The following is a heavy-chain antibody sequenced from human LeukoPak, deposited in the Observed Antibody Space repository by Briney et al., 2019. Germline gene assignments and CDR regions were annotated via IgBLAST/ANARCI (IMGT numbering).Heavy chain of an antibody. CDR1: GYTFTGYC. V-gene: IGHV1-2*02. CDR3: ARGQQSDYYYYMDV. D-gene: IGHD1/OR15-1a*01. CDR2: INPNSGGT. J-gene: IGHJ6*03. Sequence: ASVKVSCKASGYTFTGYCMHWVRQAPGQGLEWMGWINPNSGGTNYAQKFQGRVTMTRDTSISTAYMELSRLRSDDTAVYYCARGQQSDYYYYMDVWGKGTTVTVSS.